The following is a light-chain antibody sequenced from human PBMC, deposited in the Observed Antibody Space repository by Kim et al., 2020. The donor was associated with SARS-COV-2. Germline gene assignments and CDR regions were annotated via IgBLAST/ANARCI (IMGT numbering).Light chain of an antibody. CDR2: AAS. J-gene: IGKJ1*01. CDR3: LQDSNYPRT. Sequence: SVWDKAPISFLPSQFIITNLGLYQQKPGTAPKLLIYAASNLQSGVPSRFSGSGSGTDFTLTISSLQPEDFATYYCLQDSNYPRTFGQGTKVDIK. CDR1: QFIITN. V-gene: IGKV1-6*01.